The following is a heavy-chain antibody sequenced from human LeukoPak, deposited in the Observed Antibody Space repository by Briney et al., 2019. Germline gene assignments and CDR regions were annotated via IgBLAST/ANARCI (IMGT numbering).Heavy chain of an antibody. D-gene: IGHD1-1*01. V-gene: IGHV4-39*02. J-gene: IGHJ6*03. CDR1: GGSISSSSYY. CDR3: ARPGHSYYYMDV. Sequence: SETLSLTCTVSGGSISSSSYYWGWIRQPPGKGLEWIGTIYYSGTTYYNPSLKRRVTISADTSKNHFSLKLSSVTAADTAVYYCARPGHSYYYMDVWGKGTTVTVSS. CDR2: IYYSGTT.